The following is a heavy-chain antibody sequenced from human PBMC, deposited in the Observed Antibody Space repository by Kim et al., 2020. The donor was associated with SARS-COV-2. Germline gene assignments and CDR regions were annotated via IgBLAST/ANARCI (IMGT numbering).Heavy chain of an antibody. CDR3: ARAPIVVVVGGFDY. V-gene: IGHV4-34*01. Sequence: SETLSLTCAVYGGSFSGYYWSWIRQPPGKGLEWIGEINHSGSTNYNPSLKSRVTISVDTSKNQFSLKLSSVTAADTAVYYSARAPIVVVVGGFDYWGQGTLVTVSS. CDR2: INHSGST. CDR1: GGSFSGYY. D-gene: IGHD2-15*01. J-gene: IGHJ4*02.